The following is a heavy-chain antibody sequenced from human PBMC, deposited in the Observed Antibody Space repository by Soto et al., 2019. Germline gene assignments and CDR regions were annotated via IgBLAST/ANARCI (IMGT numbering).Heavy chain of an antibody. J-gene: IGHJ6*01. CDR2: IDPGDSYT. V-gene: IGHV5-10-1*01. CDR1: GYSFTSYC. D-gene: IGHD3-22*01. Sequence: GESLKISCKGSGYSFTSYCISWVRQMPWKGLEWMGRIDPGDSYTNYSPSFQGHVTISADKSISTAYLQWSSLKASDTAMYDCVSREYYYDSSGYGPGLYYYYGRDVWGQG. CDR3: VSREYYYDSSGYGPGLYYYYGRDV.